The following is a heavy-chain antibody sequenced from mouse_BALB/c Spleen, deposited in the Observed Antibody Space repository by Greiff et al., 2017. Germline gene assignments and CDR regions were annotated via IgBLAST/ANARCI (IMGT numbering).Heavy chain of an antibody. CDR1: GFNIKDTY. CDR3: VPYCGSSYWFAY. J-gene: IGHJ3*01. Sequence: EVQLQQSGAELVKPGASVKLSCTASGFNIKDTYMHWVKQRPEQGLEWIGRIDPANGNTKYDPKFQGKATITADTSSNTAYLQLSSLTSEDTAVYYCVPYCGSSYWFAYWGQGTLVTVSA. V-gene: IGHV14-3*02. D-gene: IGHD1-1*01. CDR2: IDPANGNT.